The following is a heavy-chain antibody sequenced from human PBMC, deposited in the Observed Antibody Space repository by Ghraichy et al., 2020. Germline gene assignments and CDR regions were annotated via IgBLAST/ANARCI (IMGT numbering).Heavy chain of an antibody. CDR2: VFYRGDT. V-gene: IGHV4-59*01. CDR1: GGSLTSDH. J-gene: IGHJ4*02. CDR3: ARGGFSGGSYYSD. Sequence: SQTLSLTCSVSGGSLTSDHWGWIRQPLGQGLEWIGYVFYRGDTHYNPSLESRVSMSVDMARSQFSLRVTPVTAADTAVYYCARGGFSGGSYYSDWGQGVLVTVSS. D-gene: IGHD2-15*01.